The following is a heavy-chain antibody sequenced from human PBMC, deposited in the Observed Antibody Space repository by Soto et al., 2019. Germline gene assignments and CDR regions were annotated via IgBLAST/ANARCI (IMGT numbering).Heavy chain of an antibody. CDR3: ARDYDSSGSYEYWYFDL. CDR2: INHSGST. Sequence: SETLSLTCAVYGGSFSGYYWSWIRQPPGKGLEWIGEINHSGSTNYNPSLKSRVTISVDTSKNQFSLKLSSVTAADTAVYYCARDYDSSGSYEYWYFDLWGRGTLVTVSS. J-gene: IGHJ2*01. CDR1: GGSFSGYY. D-gene: IGHD3-22*01. V-gene: IGHV4-34*09.